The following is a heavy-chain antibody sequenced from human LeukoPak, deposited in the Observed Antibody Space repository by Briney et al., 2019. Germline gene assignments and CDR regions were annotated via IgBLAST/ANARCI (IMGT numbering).Heavy chain of an antibody. V-gene: IGHV3-7*01. D-gene: IGHD2-15*01. CDR2: IKQDGSEK. J-gene: IGHJ4*02. Sequence: GGSLRLSCAASGFTLSSYWMSWVHQAPGKGLEWVANIKQDGSEKYYVDSVKGRFTISRDNAKNSLYLQMNSLRAEDTAVYYCARVLSPVYWGQGTLVTISS. CDR3: ARVLSPVY. CDR1: GFTLSSYW.